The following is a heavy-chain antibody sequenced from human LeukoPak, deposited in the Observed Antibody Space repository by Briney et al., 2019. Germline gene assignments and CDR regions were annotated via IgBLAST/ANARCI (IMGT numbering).Heavy chain of an antibody. Sequence: GGSLRLSCVASGFTFSSYAMSWVRQTPGKGLEWVAFIRYDGTNKYYADSVRGRFTISRDNSKNTLYLQMNSLRAEDTAVYYCAKPAISSRGWYYDYWGQGTLVTVSS. CDR3: AKPAISSRGWYYDY. CDR2: IRYDGTNK. CDR1: GFTFSSYA. D-gene: IGHD6-19*01. J-gene: IGHJ4*02. V-gene: IGHV3-30*02.